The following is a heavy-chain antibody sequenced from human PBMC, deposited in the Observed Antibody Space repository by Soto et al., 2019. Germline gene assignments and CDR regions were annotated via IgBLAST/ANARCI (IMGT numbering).Heavy chain of an antibody. J-gene: IGHJ4*02. Sequence: QVQLVESGGGVVQPGRSLRLFCAASGFTFSSYAMHWVRQAPGKGLEWVAVISYDGSNKYYADSVKGRFTISRDNSKNTLYLQMNSLRAEDTAVYYCARDRRGIQLWLILYYFDYWGQGTLVTVSS. D-gene: IGHD5-18*01. CDR3: ARDRRGIQLWLILYYFDY. CDR1: GFTFSSYA. CDR2: ISYDGSNK. V-gene: IGHV3-30-3*01.